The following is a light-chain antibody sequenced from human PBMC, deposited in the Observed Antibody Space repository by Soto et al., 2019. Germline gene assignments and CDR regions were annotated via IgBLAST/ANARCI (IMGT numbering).Light chain of an antibody. V-gene: IGLV2-14*01. CDR3: SSYTGSSTLYV. J-gene: IGLJ1*01. CDR2: EVT. CDR1: SSDVGTYNY. Sequence: QSVLTQPASVSGSPGQSITISCTGTSSDVGTYNYVSRYHQHPGKAPKVMIYEVTYRPSGVSNRFSGSKSGNTASLTISGLQAEDEAEYYCSSYTGSSTLYVFGTGTKVTVL.